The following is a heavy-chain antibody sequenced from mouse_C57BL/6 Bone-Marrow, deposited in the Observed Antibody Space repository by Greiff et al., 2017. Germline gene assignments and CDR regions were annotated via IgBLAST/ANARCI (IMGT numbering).Heavy chain of an antibody. D-gene: IGHD1-1*01. CDR1: GYTFTSYW. V-gene: IGHV1-59*01. J-gene: IGHJ1*03. Sequence: QVQLQQPGAELVRPGTSVKLSCKASGYTFTSYWMHWVKQRPGQGLEWIGVIDPSDSYTNYNQKFKGKATLTVDTSSSTAYMQLSSLTSEDSAVYYCARRTVVATGYFDVWGTGTTVTVSS. CDR2: IDPSDSYT. CDR3: ARRTVVATGYFDV.